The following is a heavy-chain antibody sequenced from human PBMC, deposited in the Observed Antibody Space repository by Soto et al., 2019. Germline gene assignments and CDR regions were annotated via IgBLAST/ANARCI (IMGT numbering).Heavy chain of an antibody. D-gene: IGHD1-26*01. J-gene: IGHJ4*02. CDR2: IRAYSGST. V-gene: IGHV1-18*01. CDR1: GYTFNRYG. Sequence: QVQLEQSGAEVKKPGASVKVSCKASGYTFNRYGVSWVRQAPGQGLEWMGWIRAYSGSTNYAQKFQDRVTMTRDTSTSTAYMEMRSLRSDDTAVYFCARDGRGHGGTGRVLIDSWGQGTLVNVSS. CDR3: ARDGRGHGGTGRVLIDS.